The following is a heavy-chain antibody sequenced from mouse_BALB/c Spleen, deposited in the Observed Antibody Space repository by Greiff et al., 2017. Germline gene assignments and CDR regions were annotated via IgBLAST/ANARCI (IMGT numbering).Heavy chain of an antibody. V-gene: IGHV2-4-1*01. Sequence: VQLQESGPGLVQPSQSLSITCTVSGFSLTSYGVHWVRQSPGKGLEWLGVIWSGGSTDYNAAFISRLSISKDNSKSQVFFKMNSLQADDTAIYYCARNEDYGRFAYWGQGTLVTVSA. J-gene: IGHJ3*01. CDR1: GFSLTSYG. CDR2: IWSGGST. CDR3: ARNEDYGRFAY. D-gene: IGHD1-2*01.